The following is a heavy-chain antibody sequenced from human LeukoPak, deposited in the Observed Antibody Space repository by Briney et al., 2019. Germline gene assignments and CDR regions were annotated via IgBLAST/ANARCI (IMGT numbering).Heavy chain of an antibody. V-gene: IGHV3-64*01. Sequence: GGSLRLSCAASGFTFSSYAMHWVRQAPGKGLEYVSAISSNGGSTYYANSVKGRFTISRDNSKNTLYLQMGSLRAEDMAVYYCARRVSGFWSGDVDCWGEGTLVTVSS. CDR3: ARRVSGFWSGDVDC. CDR1: GFTFSSYA. J-gene: IGHJ4*02. D-gene: IGHD3-3*01. CDR2: ISSNGGST.